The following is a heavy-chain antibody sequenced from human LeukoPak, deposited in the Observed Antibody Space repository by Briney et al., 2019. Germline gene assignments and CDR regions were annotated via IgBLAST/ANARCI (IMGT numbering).Heavy chain of an antibody. CDR1: GFTFSSYS. V-gene: IGHV3-48*01. J-gene: IGHJ4*02. Sequence: PGGSLRLSCAASGFTFSSYSMNWVRQAPGKGLEWVSYISSSSTIYYADSVKGRFTISRDNAKNSLYLQMNSLRAEDTAVYYCARGRSGRGQWLVPDRYYFDYWGQGTLVTVSS. D-gene: IGHD6-19*01. CDR3: ARGRSGRGQWLVPDRYYFDY. CDR2: ISSSSTI.